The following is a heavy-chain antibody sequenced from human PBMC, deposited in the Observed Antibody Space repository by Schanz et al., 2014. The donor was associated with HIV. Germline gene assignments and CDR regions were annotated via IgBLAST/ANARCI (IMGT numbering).Heavy chain of an antibody. V-gene: IGHV3-72*01. D-gene: IGHD5-18*01. Sequence: EVQLVESGGGVVQPGRSLRLSCAVSGFTFSSYGMHWVRQAPGKGLEWVARSRVKSDSYATEYAASVTGRFTISRDDSKNSVYLQMNSLNIEDTAVYYCRGYRFYYGVDFWGQGTTVTVS. CDR3: RGYRFYYGVDF. J-gene: IGHJ6*02. CDR2: SRVKSDSYAT. CDR1: GFTFSSYG.